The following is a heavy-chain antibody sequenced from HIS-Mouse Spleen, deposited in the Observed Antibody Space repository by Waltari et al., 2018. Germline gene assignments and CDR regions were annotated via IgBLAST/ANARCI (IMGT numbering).Heavy chain of an antibody. CDR1: GGSISSSSYY. J-gene: IGHJ2*01. CDR2: IYYSGST. V-gene: IGHV4-39*07. CDR3: AREIPYSSSWYDWYFDL. D-gene: IGHD6-13*01. Sequence: QLQLQESGPGLVKPSETLSLTCTVSGGSISSSSYYWGWIRQPPGKGLKWIGSIYYSGSTYYAPTLKGRVTISVDTSKNQFSLKLSSVTAADTAVYYCAREIPYSSSWYDWYFDLWGRGTLVTVSS.